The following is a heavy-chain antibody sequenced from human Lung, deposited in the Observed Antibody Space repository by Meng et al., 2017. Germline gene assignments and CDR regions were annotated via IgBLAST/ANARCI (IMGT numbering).Heavy chain of an antibody. CDR1: GGSFSDYY. CDR3: ARGPTTMAHDFDY. D-gene: IGHD4-11*01. J-gene: IGHJ4*02. CDR2: INHSGST. V-gene: IGHV4-34*01. Sequence: QVTLQQCAAGLLQPSEPLSLTGVVSGGSFSDYYWSWIRQPPGKGLEWIGEINHSGSTNYNPSLESRATISVDTSQNNLSLKLSSVTAADSAVYYCARGPTTMAHDFDYWGQGTLVTVSS.